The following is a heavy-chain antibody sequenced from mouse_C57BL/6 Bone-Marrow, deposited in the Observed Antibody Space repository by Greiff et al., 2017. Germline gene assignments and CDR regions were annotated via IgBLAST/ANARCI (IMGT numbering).Heavy chain of an antibody. CDR2: IYPGDGDT. J-gene: IGHJ2*01. V-gene: IGHV1-82*01. D-gene: IGHD1-1*01. CDR1: GYAFSSSW. CDR3: ARERYYGSSDY. Sequence: VQLQQSGPELVKPGASVKISCKASGYAFSSSWMNWVKQRPGKGLEWIGRIYPGDGDTNYNGKFKGKATLTADKSSSTAYMQLSSLTSEDSAVYCCARERYYGSSDYWGQGTTLTVSS.